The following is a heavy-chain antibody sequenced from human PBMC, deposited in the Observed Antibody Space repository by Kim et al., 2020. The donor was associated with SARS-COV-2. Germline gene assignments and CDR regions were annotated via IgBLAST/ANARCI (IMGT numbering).Heavy chain of an antibody. D-gene: IGHD6-13*01. Sequence: YNPSLKSRVTISVDTSKNQFSLKLSSVTAADTAVYYCARRGAAAEYYFDYWGQGTLVTVSS. CDR3: ARRGAAAEYYFDY. J-gene: IGHJ4*02. V-gene: IGHV4-39*01.